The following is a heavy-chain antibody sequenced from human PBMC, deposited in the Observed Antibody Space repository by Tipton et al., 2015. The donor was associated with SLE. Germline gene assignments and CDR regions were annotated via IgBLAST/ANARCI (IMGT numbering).Heavy chain of an antibody. CDR1: GGSISSGSYY. Sequence: TLSLTCTVSGGSISSGSYYWSWIRQPAGKGLEWIGRIYTSGSTHYNASLKSRVIISVDTSKNQFSLRLRSVTAADTAVYYCARDLQYYDSSGMEAFDIWGQGTMVTVSS. CDR2: IYTSGST. CDR3: ARDLQYYDSSGMEAFDI. J-gene: IGHJ3*02. V-gene: IGHV4-61*02. D-gene: IGHD3-22*01.